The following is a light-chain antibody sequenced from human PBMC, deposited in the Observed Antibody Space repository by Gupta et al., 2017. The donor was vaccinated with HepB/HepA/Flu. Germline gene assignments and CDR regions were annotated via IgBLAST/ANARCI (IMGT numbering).Light chain of an antibody. CDR1: SSDVGGYIY. V-gene: IGLV2-14*01. Sequence: SDLTQPASVSGSPGQSTTISCTGTSSDVGGYIYVSWYQQHPGKAPRLMIYEVNNRPSGGADRFSGSKSGNTASLTIAGLHAEDDADYYCSSITSSITWVFGGGTKLTVL. J-gene: IGLJ3*02. CDR3: SSITSSITWV. CDR2: EVN.